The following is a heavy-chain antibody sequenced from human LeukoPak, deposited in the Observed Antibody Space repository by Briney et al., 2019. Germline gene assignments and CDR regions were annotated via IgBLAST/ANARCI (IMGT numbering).Heavy chain of an antibody. CDR2: MNPNSGNT. Sequence: ASVKVSCKASGYTFTSYDINWVRQATGQGLEWMGWMNPNSGNTGYAQKFQGRVTMTRNTSISTAYMELSSLRSEDTAVYYCARVPSGILYYLGGMDVWGQGTTVTVSS. D-gene: IGHD2-8*01. CDR3: ARVPSGILYYLGGMDV. CDR1: GYTFTSYD. J-gene: IGHJ6*02. V-gene: IGHV1-8*01.